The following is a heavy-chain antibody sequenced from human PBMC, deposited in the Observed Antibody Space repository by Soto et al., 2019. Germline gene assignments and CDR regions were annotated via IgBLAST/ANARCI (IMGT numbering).Heavy chain of an antibody. CDR1: GGSISSYY. J-gene: IGHJ5*02. Sequence: PSETLSLTCTVSGGSISSYYWSWIRQPPGKGLEWIGYIYYSGSTNYNPSLKSRVTISVDTSKNQFSLKLSSVTAADTAVYYCARGRGEWFSPEDLNWFDPWGQGTLVTVSS. D-gene: IGHD3-10*01. CDR3: ARGRGEWFSPEDLNWFDP. CDR2: IYYSGST. V-gene: IGHV4-59*01.